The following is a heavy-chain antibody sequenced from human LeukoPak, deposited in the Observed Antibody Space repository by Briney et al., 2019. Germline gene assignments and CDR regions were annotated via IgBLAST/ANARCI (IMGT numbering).Heavy chain of an antibody. V-gene: IGHV1-2*02. CDR1: XXTFXXXY. CDR2: INPNSGGT. CDR3: XXXXXXXXXXXYLIAY. Sequence: SXXTFXXXYIHWVRQAPGQGLEWMGWINPNSGGTNXAQKFQGRVTITRDTXISTAYMELSRLRSDDTAVYNCXXXXXXXXXXXYLIAYWGQGTLVTVSS. D-gene: IGHD3-16*02. J-gene: IGHJ4*02.